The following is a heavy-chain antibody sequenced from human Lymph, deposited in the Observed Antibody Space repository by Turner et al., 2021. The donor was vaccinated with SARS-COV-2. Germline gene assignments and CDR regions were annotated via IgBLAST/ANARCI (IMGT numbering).Heavy chain of an antibody. CDR2: IKQDGSEK. Sequence: VQLVEYGGGLVQPGGSLRLSCAASGFTFSYYWMSWVRQAPGKGLEWVANIKQDGSEKYYVDSVKGRFTISRDNAKTSLFLQMNSLIAEDTAVYYCARMGSSSWYFDYWGQGTLVTVSS. CDR3: ARMGSSSWYFDY. V-gene: IGHV3-7*01. J-gene: IGHJ4*02. CDR1: GFTFSYYW. D-gene: IGHD1-26*01.